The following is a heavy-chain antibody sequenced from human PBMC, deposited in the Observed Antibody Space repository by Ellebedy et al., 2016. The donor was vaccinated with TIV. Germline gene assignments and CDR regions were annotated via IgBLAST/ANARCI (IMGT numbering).Heavy chain of an antibody. J-gene: IGHJ4*02. V-gene: IGHV3-30*01. CDR2: TSFDGGNK. CDR3: ARGLTPESRQLGHFDY. CDR1: GFSFSDYA. Sequence: PGGSLRLSCAASGFSFSDYAMHWVRQAPGKGLEWLAVTSFDGGNKFYADSVKGRFTISRDNSKNILFLQMDSLRTADTALYYCARGLTPESRQLGHFDYWGQGTLVTVSS. D-gene: IGHD1-14*01.